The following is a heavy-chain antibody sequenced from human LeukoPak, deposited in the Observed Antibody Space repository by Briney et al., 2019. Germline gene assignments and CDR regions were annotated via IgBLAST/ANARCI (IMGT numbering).Heavy chain of an antibody. V-gene: IGHV5-51*01. CDR2: ISPGNSDT. CDR1: GYIFTNFW. Sequence: GESLKISCKASGYIFTNFWIGWVRQMPGKGLEWMGIISPGNSDTRYRPSFQGQVTMSADKSINTAYLQWNSLKASDSALYHCARLISSSWYEFDFWGQGTLVTVSS. CDR3: ARLISSSWYEFDF. J-gene: IGHJ4*02. D-gene: IGHD6-13*01.